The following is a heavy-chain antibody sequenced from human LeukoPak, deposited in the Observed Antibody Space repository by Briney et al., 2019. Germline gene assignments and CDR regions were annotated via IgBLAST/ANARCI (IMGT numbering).Heavy chain of an antibody. Sequence: KPSETLSLTCAVYGGSFSGYYWSWIRQPPGKGLEWIGEINHSGSTNYNPSLKSRVTISVDTSKNQFSLKLSSVTAADTAVYYCARGLEYGDYAFDYWGQGTLVTVSS. V-gene: IGHV4-34*01. CDR3: ARGLEYGDYAFDY. CDR1: GGSFSGYY. J-gene: IGHJ4*02. CDR2: INHSGST. D-gene: IGHD4-17*01.